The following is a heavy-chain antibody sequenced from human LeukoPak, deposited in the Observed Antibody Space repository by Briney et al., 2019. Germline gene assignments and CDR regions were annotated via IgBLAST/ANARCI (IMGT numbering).Heavy chain of an antibody. CDR3: AREGDGYNGNWGIFDY. V-gene: IGHV3-7*01. D-gene: IGHD5-24*01. CDR1: GFTFNTYW. Sequence: GGSLRLSCAASGFTFNTYWMSWVRQAPGKGLEWVANIKHDGSEKYYVDSVKGRFTISRDNAKNSLYLQMNALRAEDTAVYYCAREGDGYNGNWGIFDYWSQGTLVTVSS. J-gene: IGHJ4*02. CDR2: IKHDGSEK.